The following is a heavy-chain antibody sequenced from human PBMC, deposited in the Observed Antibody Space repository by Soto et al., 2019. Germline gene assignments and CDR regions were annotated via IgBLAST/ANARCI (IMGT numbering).Heavy chain of an antibody. CDR1: GFTFSDYA. V-gene: IGHV3-23*01. CDR2: ISAGGAT. D-gene: IGHD2-2*02. CDR3: ANVPIWCSSTSCYTEGFDS. J-gene: IGHJ4*02. Sequence: PGGSLRLSCTASGFTFSDYAMSWVRQPPGKGLEWGSVISAGGATYYADSVKGRFTVSRANSKHTLYLQMNSLRAEDTAVYYCANVPIWCSSTSCYTEGFDSWGQGTLVTVSS.